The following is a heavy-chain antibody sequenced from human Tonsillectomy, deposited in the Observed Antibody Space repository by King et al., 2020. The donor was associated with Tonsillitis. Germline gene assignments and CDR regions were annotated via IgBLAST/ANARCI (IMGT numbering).Heavy chain of an antibody. V-gene: IGHV4-39*01. CDR3: ARQKYDYLWGTYRSDFDY. D-gene: IGHD3-16*02. J-gene: IGHJ4*02. CDR1: GGSISSSSYY. Sequence: LQLQESGPGLVKPSETLSLTCTVSGGSISSSSYYWGWIRQPPGKGLEWIGSIYYSGSTYYNPSLKSRVTISGDTSKNQFSLRLSSVTAADTAVYYCARQKYDYLWGTYRSDFDYWGQGTLVTVSS. CDR2: IYYSGST.